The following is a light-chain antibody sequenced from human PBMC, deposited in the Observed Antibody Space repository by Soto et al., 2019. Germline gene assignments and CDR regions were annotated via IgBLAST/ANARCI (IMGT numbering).Light chain of an antibody. V-gene: IGLV2-11*01. J-gene: IGLJ1*01. CDR1: SSDIGAYDY. CDR2: DVN. CDR3: CSYAGSCFV. Sequence: QSALTQPRSVSGAPGQSVAISCTGTSSDIGAYDYVSWYQQHPGQAPNLMIYDVNKRPSGVPDRFFGSKSGNTASLTISGLQADDEADYYCCSYAGSCFVFGTGTKLTVL.